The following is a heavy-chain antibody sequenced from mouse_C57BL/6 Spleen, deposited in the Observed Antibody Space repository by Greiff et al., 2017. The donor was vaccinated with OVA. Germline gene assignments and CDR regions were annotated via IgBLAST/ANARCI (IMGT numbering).Heavy chain of an antibody. D-gene: IGHD4-1*01. J-gene: IGHJ1*03. CDR2: ISSGGDYI. CDR3: TRVNWDEGYFDV. CDR1: GFTFSSYA. V-gene: IGHV5-9-1*02. Sequence: EVQGVESGEGLVKPGGSLKLSCAASGFTFSSYAMSWVRQTPEKRLEWVAYISSGGDYIYYADTVKGRFTISRDNARNTLYLQMSSLKSEDTAMYYCTRVNWDEGYFDVWGTGTTVTVSS.